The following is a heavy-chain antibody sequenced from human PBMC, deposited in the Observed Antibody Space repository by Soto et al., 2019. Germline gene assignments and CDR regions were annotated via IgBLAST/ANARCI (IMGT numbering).Heavy chain of an antibody. Sequence: SGATPVNHTQPLTLACTFSGFPLRTSGMYVSWIRQPPGKALEWLARIDWDDAKYYSPSLKTRLTISTDTSKHQMVHTIPNMDPVDIATYSCARRAKFFFFVSGEAGGGYSFSVLAVWVKGTTDPVS. V-gene: IGHV2-70*11. CDR3: ARRAKFFFFVSGEAGGGYSFSVLAV. D-gene: IGHD2-21*01. CDR2: IDWDDAK. J-gene: IGHJ6*03. CDR1: GFPLRTSGMY.